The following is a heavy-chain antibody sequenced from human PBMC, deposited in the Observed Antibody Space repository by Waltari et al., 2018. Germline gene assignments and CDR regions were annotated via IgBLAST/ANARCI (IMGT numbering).Heavy chain of an antibody. CDR2: IYYSGNT. Sequence: QMQLQESGPGLVKPSETLSLPCTFSGGDIASYYCDLLRQPPWKGLEWNGYIYYSGNTNYSPSIKRRVTISVDTSKNQFSLKLSSVTAADTAVYYCARACEVGAITDYYYYYGMDVWGQGTTVTVSS. J-gene: IGHJ6*02. CDR1: GGDIASYY. V-gene: IGHV4-59*01. CDR3: ARACEVGAITDYYYYYGMDV. D-gene: IGHD1-26*01.